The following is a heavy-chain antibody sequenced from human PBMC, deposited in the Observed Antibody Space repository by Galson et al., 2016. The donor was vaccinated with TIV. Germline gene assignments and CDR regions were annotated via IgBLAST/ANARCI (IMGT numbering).Heavy chain of an antibody. V-gene: IGHV1-69*13. CDR2: IIPMLKIA. Sequence: SVKVSCKASGGTFSSDAISWVRQAPGQGLEWMGGIIPMLKIADYAQKFQGRVTISADEFPSAAYMELRSLRLKDKAVYYCSRARGYNFEYAFHIWGQGPMVTVSS. J-gene: IGHJ3*02. D-gene: IGHD5-18*01. CDR3: SRARGYNFEYAFHI. CDR1: GGTFSSDA.